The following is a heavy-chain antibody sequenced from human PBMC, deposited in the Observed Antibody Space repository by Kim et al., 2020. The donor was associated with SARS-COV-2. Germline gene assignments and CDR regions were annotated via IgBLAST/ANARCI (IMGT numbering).Heavy chain of an antibody. D-gene: IGHD2-2*01. CDR1: GGSFSGYY. V-gene: IGHV4-34*01. J-gene: IGHJ6*02. CDR3: ARLGLPGYCSSTSCYENYYYYYGMDV. Sequence: SETLSLTCAVYGGSFSGYYWSWIRQPPGKGLEWIGEINHSGSTNYNPSLKSRVTISVDTSKNQFSLKLSSVTAADTAVYYCARLGLPGYCSSTSCYENYYYYYGMDVWGQGTTVTVSS. CDR2: INHSGST.